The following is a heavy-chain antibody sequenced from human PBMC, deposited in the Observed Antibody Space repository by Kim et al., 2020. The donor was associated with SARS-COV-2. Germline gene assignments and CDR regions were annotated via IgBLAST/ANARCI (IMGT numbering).Heavy chain of an antibody. D-gene: IGHD5-12*01. CDR3: AGGAEVALGY. CDR2: VYYSGNT. V-gene: IGHV4-59*01. CDR1: GGSISSYY. Sequence: SETLSLTCTVSGGSISSYYWTWIRQPPGKGLEWIVYVYYSGNTNYNPSLKSRVTISVDTSKNQISLRLSSVTAADTAVYYCAGGAEVALGYWGQGTLVTVSS. J-gene: IGHJ4*02.